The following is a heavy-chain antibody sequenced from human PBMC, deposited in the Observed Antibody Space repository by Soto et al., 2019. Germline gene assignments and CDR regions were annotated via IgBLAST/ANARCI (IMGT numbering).Heavy chain of an antibody. CDR1: GVSFSNYA. Sequence: GGSLRLSCAASGVSFSNYAMNWVRQAPGKGLEWVSGISHSGSSTYYAESVKGRFTISRDNSKNTLYLKMNSLRAEDTAVFYCAKGSWVHHGSEGGNWLDPWGQGTLVTVSS. CDR3: AKGSWVHHGSEGGNWLDP. CDR2: ISHSGSST. J-gene: IGHJ5*02. D-gene: IGHD3-10*01. V-gene: IGHV3-23*01.